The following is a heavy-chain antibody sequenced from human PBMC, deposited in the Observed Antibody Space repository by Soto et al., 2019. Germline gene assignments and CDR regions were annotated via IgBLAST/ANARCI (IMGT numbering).Heavy chain of an antibody. V-gene: IGHV3-23*01. CDR1: GFTFGSYA. D-gene: IGHD3-10*01. Sequence: GGSLRLSCAASGFTFGSYAMSWVRQAPGKGLEWVSAISGSGGSTYYADSVKGRFTISRDNSKNTLYLQMNSLRAEDTAVYYCAKYVPMVRGVILNFDYWGQGTLVTVSS. J-gene: IGHJ4*02. CDR3: AKYVPMVRGVILNFDY. CDR2: ISGSGGST.